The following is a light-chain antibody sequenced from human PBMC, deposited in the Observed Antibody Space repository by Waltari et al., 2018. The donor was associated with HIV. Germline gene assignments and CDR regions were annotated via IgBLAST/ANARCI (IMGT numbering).Light chain of an antibody. J-gene: IGLJ2*01. CDR3: QSYDSSLSVI. V-gene: IGLV1-40*01. Sequence: QPELTQPPSVSGASGQTVTISCPGSSSNIGAGYGVHWYQHLPGAAPKLLIYDINNLPSGVPDRLSGSKSGTSASLAITGLKVEDEGDYFCQSYDSSLSVIFGGGTKLTVL. CDR1: SSNIGAGYG. CDR2: DIN.